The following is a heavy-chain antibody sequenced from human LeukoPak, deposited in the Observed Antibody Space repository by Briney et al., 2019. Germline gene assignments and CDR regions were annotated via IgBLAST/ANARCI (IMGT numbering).Heavy chain of an antibody. D-gene: IGHD2-2*01. CDR2: IYHSGST. CDR3: ARWGRGYCSSTSCPPNFDY. V-gene: IGHV4-38-2*01. J-gene: IGHJ4*02. Sequence: SETLSLTCAVSGYSISSGYYWGRIRQPPGKGLEWIGSIYHSGSTYYNPSLKSRVTISVDTSKNQFSLKLSSVTAADTAVYYCARWGRGYCSSTSCPPNFDYWGQGTLVTVSS. CDR1: GYSISSGYY.